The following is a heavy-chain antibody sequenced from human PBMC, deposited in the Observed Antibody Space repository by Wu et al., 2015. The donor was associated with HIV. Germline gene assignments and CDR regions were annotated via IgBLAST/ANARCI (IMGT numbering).Heavy chain of an antibody. CDR1: GYTFTAFY. CDR2: INANSGET. V-gene: IGHV1-2*06. J-gene: IGHJ4*02. Sequence: QVQLVQSGAEVKKPGASVKVSCKASGYTFTAFYVHWVRQAPGQGLEWMGRINANSGETKFSQKFQGRVIMARDTSISTAYMEVRSLRSDDTAVYYYVTYGGHYWGQGALVTVST. CDR3: VTYGGHY. D-gene: IGHD4/OR15-4a*01.